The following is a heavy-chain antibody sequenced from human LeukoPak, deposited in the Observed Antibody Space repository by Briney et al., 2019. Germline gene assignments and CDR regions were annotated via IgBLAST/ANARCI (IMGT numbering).Heavy chain of an antibody. J-gene: IGHJ3*01. V-gene: IGHV4-59*01. CDR2: IYYSGRT. CDR3: ARRMGQQLGVDAFDV. CDR1: PDSISGYY. Sequence: PSETLSLTCTVSPDSISGYYWNWIRQPPGKGLEWIGYIYYSGRTNYNPSLKSRVTISVDTSKNQFSLRLSSVTAADTAVYFCARRMGQQLGVDAFDVWGQGTMVTVSS. D-gene: IGHD6-13*01.